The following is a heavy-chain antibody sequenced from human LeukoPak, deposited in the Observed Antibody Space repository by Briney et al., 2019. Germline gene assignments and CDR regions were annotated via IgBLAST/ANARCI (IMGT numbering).Heavy chain of an antibody. Sequence: PSETLSLTCSVSGASISNYYWAWIRQPAGRGLEWIGRIHGTGVTKYNPSLESRVTMSVDTSKNHLSLKVTSMTAADAAVYYCAREFSTNWFDPWGQGTLVTVSS. V-gene: IGHV4-4*07. CDR2: IHGTGVT. CDR1: GASISNYY. CDR3: AREFSTNWFDP. J-gene: IGHJ5*02.